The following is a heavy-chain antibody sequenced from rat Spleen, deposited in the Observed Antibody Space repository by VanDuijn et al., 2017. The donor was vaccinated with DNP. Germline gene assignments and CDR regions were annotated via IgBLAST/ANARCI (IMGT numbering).Heavy chain of an antibody. CDR1: GFTFNNYW. Sequence: EVQLVESGGDLVQPGRSLKLSCVASGFTFNNYWMTWIRQVPGKGLEWVASITSSGGSTYYPDSVKGRFTISRDNAKNTLYLQMNSLRSEDTATYYCARVGVAWGQGVMVTVSS. D-gene: IGHD4-3*01. J-gene: IGHJ2*01. CDR3: ARVGVA. V-gene: IGHV5-31*01. CDR2: ITSSGGST.